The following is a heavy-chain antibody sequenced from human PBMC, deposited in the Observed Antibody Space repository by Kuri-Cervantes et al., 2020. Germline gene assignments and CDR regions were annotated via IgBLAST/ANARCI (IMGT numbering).Heavy chain of an antibody. D-gene: IGHD3-9*01. Sequence: ASVKVSCKASGYTFTSNGISWVRQAPGQGLEWVGWISAYNGHTNYAQKLQGRVTMTTDTSTGTAYMELRSLRSDDTAVYYCARVTGYYDILTGRFYYYGMDVWGQGTTVTVSS. CDR3: ARVTGYYDILTGRFYYYGMDV. CDR1: GYTFTSNG. V-gene: IGHV1-18*01. CDR2: ISAYNGHT. J-gene: IGHJ6*02.